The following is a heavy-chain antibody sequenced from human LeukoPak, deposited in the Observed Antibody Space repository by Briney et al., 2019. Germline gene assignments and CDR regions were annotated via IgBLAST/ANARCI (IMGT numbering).Heavy chain of an antibody. CDR3: ARILGYGMDV. D-gene: IGHD3-3*01. CDR2: IYTSGST. V-gene: IGHV4-59*10. CDR1: GGSFSGYY. Sequence: SETLSLTCAVYGGSFSGYYWSWIRQPAGKGLEWIGRIYTSGSTNYNPSLKSRVTMSVDTSKNQFSLKLSSVTAADTAVYYCARILGYGMDVWGQGTTVTVSS. J-gene: IGHJ6*02.